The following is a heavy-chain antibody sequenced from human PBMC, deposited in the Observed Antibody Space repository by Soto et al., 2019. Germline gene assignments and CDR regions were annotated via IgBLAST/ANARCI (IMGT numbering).Heavy chain of an antibody. CDR3: TRENAAAASPTLDY. D-gene: IGHD6-13*01. CDR2: VFYSGNT. J-gene: IGHJ4*01. Sequence: LGTLCLLSAVFEAAISSYDWSCIRQPPGKGLEWSGYVFYSGNTNYNPSLKSRVTMSVDTSRNQFSLKLSSVTAADTAVYYCTRENAAAASPTLDYWGHGTLVTVSS. V-gene: IGHV4-59*01. CDR1: EAAISSYD.